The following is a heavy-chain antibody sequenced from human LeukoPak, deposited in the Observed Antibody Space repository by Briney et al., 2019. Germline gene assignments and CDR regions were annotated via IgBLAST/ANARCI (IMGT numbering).Heavy chain of an antibody. CDR3: ARDRGADYLYFQH. Sequence: GGSLRLSCAASGFTFSSYEMNWVRQAPGKGLEWVSYISSSGSTIYYADSVKGRFTISRDNAKNSLYLQMNSLRAEDTALYYCARDRGADYLYFQHWGQGTLVTVSS. D-gene: IGHD4/OR15-4a*01. CDR2: ISSSGSTI. V-gene: IGHV3-48*03. CDR1: GFTFSSYE. J-gene: IGHJ1*01.